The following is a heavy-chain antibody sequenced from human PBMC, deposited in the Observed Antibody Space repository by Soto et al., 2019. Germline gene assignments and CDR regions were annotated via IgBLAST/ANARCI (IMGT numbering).Heavy chain of an antibody. D-gene: IGHD1-7*01. CDR1: GFTVSSNY. CDR2: IYSGGST. CDR3: ASQGNYDYYYYGMDV. Sequence: QPWGSLRLSCAASGFTVSSNYMSWVRQAQGKGLEWVSVIYSGGSTYYADSVKGRFTISRDNSKNTLYLQMNSLRAEDTAVYYCASQGNYDYYYYGMDVWGQGTTVTVSS. J-gene: IGHJ6*02. V-gene: IGHV3-53*01.